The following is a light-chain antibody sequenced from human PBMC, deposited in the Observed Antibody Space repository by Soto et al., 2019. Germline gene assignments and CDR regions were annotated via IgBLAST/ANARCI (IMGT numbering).Light chain of an antibody. CDR2: KAS. CDR3: QQYHIYSGT. CDR1: QTIDSW. J-gene: IGKJ1*01. V-gene: IGKV1-5*03. Sequence: DIQMTQSPSSLSASVGVRGTITCRSSQTIDSWLAWYQQRPGKPPNLLIYKASTLASGVPSRFSGSGSGTEFTLTINSLQPDDFATYYCQQYHIYSGTFGQGTKVDI.